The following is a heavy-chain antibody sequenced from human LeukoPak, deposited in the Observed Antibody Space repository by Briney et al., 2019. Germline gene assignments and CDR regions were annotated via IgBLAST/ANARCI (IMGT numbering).Heavy chain of an antibody. Sequence: PGGSLRLSCAASGFTLSSYAMSWVRQAPGKGLEWVSAISGSGGSTYYADSVKGRFTISRDNSKNTLYLQMNSLRAEDTAVYCCAVIPLRSGYYIDYWGQGTLVTVSS. CDR2: ISGSGGST. V-gene: IGHV3-23*01. CDR3: AVIPLRSGYYIDY. J-gene: IGHJ4*02. CDR1: GFTLSSYA. D-gene: IGHD3-22*01.